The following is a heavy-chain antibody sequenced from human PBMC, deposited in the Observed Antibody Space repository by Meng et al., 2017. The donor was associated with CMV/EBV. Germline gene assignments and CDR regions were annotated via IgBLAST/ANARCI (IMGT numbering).Heavy chain of an antibody. D-gene: IGHD3-3*01. J-gene: IGHJ6*02. CDR2: IKQDGSEK. Sequence: GESLKISCAASGFTFSSYWMSWVRQAPGKGLEWVANIKQDGSEKYYVDSVKGRFTIPRDNAKNSLYLQMNSLRAEDTAVYYCARDNTIFGVGMDVWGQGTTVTVSS. V-gene: IGHV3-7*01. CDR1: GFTFSSYW. CDR3: ARDNTIFGVGMDV.